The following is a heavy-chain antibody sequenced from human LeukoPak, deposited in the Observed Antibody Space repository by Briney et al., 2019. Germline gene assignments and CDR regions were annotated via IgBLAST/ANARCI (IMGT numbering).Heavy chain of an antibody. CDR3: ARLARTGDFDY. J-gene: IGHJ4*02. CDR2: MNPNSSNT. V-gene: IGHV1-8*01. CDR1: GYTFTSYD. D-gene: IGHD7-27*01. Sequence: ASVKVSCKASGYTFTSYDINWVRQATGQGLEWMGWMNPNSSNTGYAQKFQGRVTMTRNTSISTAYMELSSLRSEDTAAYYCARLARTGDFDYWGQGTLVTVSS.